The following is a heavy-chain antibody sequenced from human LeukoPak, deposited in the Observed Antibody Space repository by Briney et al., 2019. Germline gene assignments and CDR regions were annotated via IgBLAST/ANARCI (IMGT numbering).Heavy chain of an antibody. CDR3: ARDRGITGYSSGWSPILNFDY. J-gene: IGHJ4*02. V-gene: IGHV4-38-2*02. CDR1: NYSISSGYH. CDR2: VYHTGST. D-gene: IGHD6-19*01. Sequence: SETLSLTCTVSNYSISSGYHWGWIRQPPGKGLDWIGSVYHTGSTYYNPSLKSRVTISVDTSKNQFSLKLSSVTAADTAVYYCARDRGITGYSSGWSPILNFDYWGQGTLVTVSS.